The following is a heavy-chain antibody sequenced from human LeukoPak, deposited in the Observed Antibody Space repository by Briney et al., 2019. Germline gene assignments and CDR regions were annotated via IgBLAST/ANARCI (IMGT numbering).Heavy chain of an antibody. D-gene: IGHD4-17*01. CDR2: INPNSGGT. J-gene: IGHJ4*02. CDR3: ARGPDYGDYIGY. V-gene: IGHV1-2*02. Sequence: ASVTVSCTASVYTFTVYYMHWVRQAPGQGLEWMGWINPNSGGTNYAQKFQGRVTMTWDTSISTAYMELSRLRSDDTAVYYCARGPDYGDYIGYWGQGTLVTVSS. CDR1: VYTFTVYY.